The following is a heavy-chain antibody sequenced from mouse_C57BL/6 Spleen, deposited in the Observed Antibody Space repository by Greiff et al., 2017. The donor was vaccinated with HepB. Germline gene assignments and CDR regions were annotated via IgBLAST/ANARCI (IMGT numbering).Heavy chain of an antibody. J-gene: IGHJ2*01. CDR1: GYTFTSYW. Sequence: QVQLQQPGAELVKPGASVKMSCKASGYTFTSYWITWVKQRPGQGLEWIGDIYPGSGSTNYNEKFKSKATLTVDTSSSTAYMQLSSLTSEDSAVYYCAREDYYRSSLYYFGCWGKGATLTVSS. D-gene: IGHD1-1*01. CDR2: IYPGSGST. CDR3: AREDYYRSSLYYFGC. V-gene: IGHV1-55*01.